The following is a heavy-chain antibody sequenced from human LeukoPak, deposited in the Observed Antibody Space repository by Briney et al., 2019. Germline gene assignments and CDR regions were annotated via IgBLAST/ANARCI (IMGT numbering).Heavy chain of an antibody. Sequence: SETLSLTCTVSGVSISTSRYYWGWIRQPPGKGLEWIGNIYYTVPTYYNSSLESRVTISLEPSKNPFFLKLNSVTAADTAVYYCARNLGEQWLVRERYFDYWGQGTLVTVSS. V-gene: IGHV4-39*07. CDR2: IYYTVPT. CDR1: GVSISTSRYY. CDR3: ARNLGEQWLVRERYFDY. D-gene: IGHD6-19*01. J-gene: IGHJ4*02.